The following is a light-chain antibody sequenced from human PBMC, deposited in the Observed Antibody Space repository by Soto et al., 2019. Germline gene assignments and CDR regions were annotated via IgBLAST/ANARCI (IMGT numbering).Light chain of an antibody. J-gene: IGKJ4*01. V-gene: IGKV3-15*01. CDR3: QQYNNWPPLT. CDR1: QSVSSN. Sequence: EIVMTQSPRTLSVSPGERATLSCRASQSVSSNLAWYQQKPGQAPRLLIYGASTRATGIPARFSGSGSGTEFTLTINSLQSEDFAVYYCQQYNNWPPLTFGGGTKVEIK. CDR2: GAS.